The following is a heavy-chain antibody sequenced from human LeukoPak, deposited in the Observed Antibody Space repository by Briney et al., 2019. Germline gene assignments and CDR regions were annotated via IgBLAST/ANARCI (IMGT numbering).Heavy chain of an antibody. V-gene: IGHV4-31*03. D-gene: IGHD5-12*01. CDR2: IYYSGST. CDR1: GGSISSGGYY. CDR3: ARATYGGYRTRDY. Sequence: SETLSLTCTVSGGSISSGGYYWSWIRQHPGKGLEWIGYIYYSGSTYYNPSLKSRVTISVDTSKNQFSLKLSSVTAADTAVYYCARATYGGYRTRDYWGQGTLVTVSS. J-gene: IGHJ4*02.